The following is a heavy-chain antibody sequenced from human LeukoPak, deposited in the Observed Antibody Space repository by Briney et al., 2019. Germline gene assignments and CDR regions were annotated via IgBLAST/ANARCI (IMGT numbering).Heavy chain of an antibody. CDR1: GFTFSSYE. CDR2: ITNGGGST. CDR3: GRCNAGTCYSTPFDY. Sequence: GVSLRLSCSASGFTFSSYEMHWVRQAPGKGLQYVSAITNGGGSTYYADSVKGRFTISRDNSKDTLYLQMSGLSADDTAVYYCGRCNAGTCYSTPFDYWGQGTLVTVSS. J-gene: IGHJ4*02. D-gene: IGHD2-21*02. V-gene: IGHV3-64D*06.